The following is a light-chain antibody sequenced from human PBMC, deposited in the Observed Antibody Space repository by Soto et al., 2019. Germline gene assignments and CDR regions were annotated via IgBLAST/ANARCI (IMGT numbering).Light chain of an antibody. CDR3: QSYDSSLSAVV. J-gene: IGLJ2*01. Sequence: QSVLTQPPSVSGAPGQRVTISCTGNSPNIGAGYDVHWYQQLPGTAPKLLIYGNTNRPSGVPDRFSGSKSGTSASLAITGLQAEDEADYYCQSYDSSLSAVVFGGGTKVTVL. CDR1: SPNIGAGYD. V-gene: IGLV1-40*01. CDR2: GNT.